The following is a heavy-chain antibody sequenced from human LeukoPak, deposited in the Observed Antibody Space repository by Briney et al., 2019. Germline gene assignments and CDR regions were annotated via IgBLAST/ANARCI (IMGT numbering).Heavy chain of an antibody. CDR2: VKSKTDAGTT. J-gene: IGHJ4*02. CDR3: ATEDPYSYSSVGLFAY. CDR1: GFTFINVW. V-gene: IGHV3-15*01. D-gene: IGHD3-10*01. Sequence: GGSLRLSCAASGFTFINVWISWVRQAPGKGLEWVGRVKSKTDAGTTDYAAPVKGRFTISRDDSENTLYLQMNSLKTEDTAVYYCATEDPYSYSSVGLFAYWGQGTLVTVSS.